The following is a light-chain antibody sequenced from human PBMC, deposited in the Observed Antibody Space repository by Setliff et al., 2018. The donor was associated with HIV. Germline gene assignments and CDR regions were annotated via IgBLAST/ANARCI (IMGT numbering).Light chain of an antibody. CDR3: CSYAGSYSHV. V-gene: IGLV2-11*01. J-gene: IGLJ1*01. CDR1: SSDVGNYNY. Sequence: QSALTQPRSVSGSPGQSVTISCTGTSSDVGNYNYVTWYQQHPGKAPKLMIYDVVKRPSGVPDRFSGAKSGNTASLTISGLQADDEADYYCCSYAGSYSHVFGTGTKV. CDR2: DVV.